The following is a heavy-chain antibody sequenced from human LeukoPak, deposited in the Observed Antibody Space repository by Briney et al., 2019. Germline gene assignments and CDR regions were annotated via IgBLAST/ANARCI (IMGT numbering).Heavy chain of an antibody. J-gene: IGHJ4*02. CDR3: ARDGVAATNSDY. D-gene: IGHD2-15*01. Sequence: GGSLRLSCAASGFTFDDYGMSWVRQAPGKGLEWVSGTNWNGGSTGYADSVKGRFTISRDNAKNSLYLQMNSLRAEDTALYYCARDGVAATNSDYWGQGTLVTVSS. CDR2: TNWNGGST. CDR1: GFTFDDYG. V-gene: IGHV3-20*04.